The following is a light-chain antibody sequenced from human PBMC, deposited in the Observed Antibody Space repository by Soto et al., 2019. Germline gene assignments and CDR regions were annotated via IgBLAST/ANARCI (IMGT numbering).Light chain of an antibody. CDR2: WAS. Sequence: DIVMTQSPDSLAVSLGERATINGKSSQSVLYSSNNKNYLAWYQQKPGKPPKLLLHWASTRKSGVPDRFSGSRSGTDVTLLISRLAAEDEGVYYCQEYYSTPLVFGGGTKVVSK. J-gene: IGKJ4*01. CDR1: QSVLYSSNNKNY. V-gene: IGKV4-1*01. CDR3: QEYYSTPLV.